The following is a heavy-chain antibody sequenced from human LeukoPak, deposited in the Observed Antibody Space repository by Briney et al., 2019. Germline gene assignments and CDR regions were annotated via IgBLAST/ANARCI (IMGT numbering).Heavy chain of an antibody. D-gene: IGHD4-23*01. Sequence: PSETLSLTCTVSGGYIITSGHYWGWIRQPPGKGLEWIGSIYYTGVTSTNPFFRSRTSISVDTSKNQFSLNLTSVTAADAAVYYCARERSSSGGHSWFDPWGQGTLVTVSS. CDR3: ARERSSSGGHSWFDP. CDR1: GGYIITSGHY. CDR2: IYYTGVT. V-gene: IGHV4-39*07. J-gene: IGHJ5*02.